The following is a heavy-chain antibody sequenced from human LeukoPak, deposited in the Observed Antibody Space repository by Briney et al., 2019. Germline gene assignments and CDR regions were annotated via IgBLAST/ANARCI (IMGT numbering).Heavy chain of an antibody. CDR3: ARGVPIVVVRAAVDY. CDR2: INSNGGST. J-gene: IGHJ4*02. Sequence: GVSLRRSCAASGFTFSSYAMHWVPHAPGKGLKYFSAINSNGGSTYYANSVKGRFTISRYNSKNTLYLELGSLRGEDMAVYYCARGVPIVVVRAAVDYWGQGTLVTVSS. V-gene: IGHV3-64*01. D-gene: IGHD2-2*01. CDR1: GFTFSSYA.